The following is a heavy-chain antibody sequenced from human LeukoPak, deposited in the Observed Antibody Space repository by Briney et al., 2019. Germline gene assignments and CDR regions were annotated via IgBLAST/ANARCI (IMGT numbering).Heavy chain of an antibody. Sequence: SETLSLTCAVYGGSFSGYYWSWIRQPPGKGLEWIGEINHCGSTNYNPSLKSRVTISVDTSKNQFSLKLSSVTAADTAVYYCAAGYDGYYYGMDVWGQGTTVTVSS. V-gene: IGHV4-34*01. D-gene: IGHD5-12*01. CDR2: INHCGST. CDR1: GGSFSGYY. CDR3: AAGYDGYYYGMDV. J-gene: IGHJ6*02.